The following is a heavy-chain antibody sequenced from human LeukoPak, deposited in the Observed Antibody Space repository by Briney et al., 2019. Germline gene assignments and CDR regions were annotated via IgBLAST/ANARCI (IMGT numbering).Heavy chain of an antibody. Sequence: ASVKVFCNVSADTLTELSMHWVRQAPGKGVEWMGGFNSEDGETIYAQKLQGRVTMTADPSTDTAYMELSRVRSEGTAVYYYETELRERYYFDYWGEGALVTVSS. D-gene: IGHD1-26*01. CDR3: ETELRERYYFDY. J-gene: IGHJ4*02. CDR2: FNSEDGET. V-gene: IGHV1-24*01. CDR1: ADTLTELS.